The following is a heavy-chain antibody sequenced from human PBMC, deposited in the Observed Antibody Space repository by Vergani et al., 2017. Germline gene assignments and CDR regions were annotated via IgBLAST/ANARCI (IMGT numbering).Heavy chain of an antibody. J-gene: IGHJ4*02. D-gene: IGHD3-9*01. Sequence: QVQVVQSGAEGKKSGASVKVSCKTSGYTFSNYYMHWVRQAPGQGLEWMGIIKPSGGHTNYAQKFQGRVTMTRDTSTSTVYMELSRLRSEYTAIYYYARGDYGILTGYRYWGQGTLVTVSA. CDR3: ARGDYGILTGYRY. CDR1: GYTFSNYY. CDR2: IKPSGGHT. V-gene: IGHV1-46*03.